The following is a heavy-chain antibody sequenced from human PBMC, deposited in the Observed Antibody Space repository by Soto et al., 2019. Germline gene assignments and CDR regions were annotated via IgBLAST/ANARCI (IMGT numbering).Heavy chain of an antibody. D-gene: IGHD3-22*01. CDR3: ARGSWYYDSSGYYPLGY. CDR1: GGSISSGGYY. CDR2: IYYSGST. V-gene: IGHV4-31*03. Sequence: SETLSLTCTVSGGSISSGGYYWSWISQHPGKGLEWIGYIYYSGSTYYNPSLKSRVTISVDTSKNQFSLKLSSVTAADTAVYYCARGSWYYDSSGYYPLGYWGQGTLVTVSS. J-gene: IGHJ4*02.